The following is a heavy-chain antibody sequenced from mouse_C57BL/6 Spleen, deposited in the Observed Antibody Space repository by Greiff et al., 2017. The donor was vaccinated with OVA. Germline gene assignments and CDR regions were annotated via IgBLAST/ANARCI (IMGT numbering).Heavy chain of an antibody. CDR2: IRLKSDNYAT. Sequence: EVKVEESGGGLVQPGGSMKLSCVASGFTFSNYWMNWVRQSPEKGLEWVAQIRLKSDNYATHYAESVKGRFTISRDDSKSSVYLQMNNLRAEDTGIYYCPRITTVGYFDYWGQGTTLTVSS. D-gene: IGHD1-1*01. CDR3: PRITTVGYFDY. CDR1: GFTFSNYW. J-gene: IGHJ2*01. V-gene: IGHV6-3*01.